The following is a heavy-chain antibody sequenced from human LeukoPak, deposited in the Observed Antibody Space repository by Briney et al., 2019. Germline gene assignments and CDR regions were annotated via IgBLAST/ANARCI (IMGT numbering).Heavy chain of an antibody. D-gene: IGHD2-2*01. Sequence: EPSETLSLTCTVSGDSISSSSYYWGWIRHPPGKGLEWIGSIYYSGSTYNNPSLKSRVTISVDTSKKQFSLKLSSVTAADTAVYYCTRGVPALYYFYYYMDVWGKGTTVTVSS. CDR3: TRGVPALYYFYYYMDV. CDR1: GDSISSSSYY. CDR2: IYYSGST. V-gene: IGHV4-39*01. J-gene: IGHJ6*03.